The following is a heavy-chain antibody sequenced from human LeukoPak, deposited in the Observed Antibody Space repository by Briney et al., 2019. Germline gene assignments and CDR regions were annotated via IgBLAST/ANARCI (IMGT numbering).Heavy chain of an antibody. CDR2: IYYSGST. CDR1: GGSISSYY. D-gene: IGHD3-22*01. CDR3: ARRGGYYDSSGYYSRRYYYYYMDV. V-gene: IGHV4-59*01. J-gene: IGHJ6*03. Sequence: KTSETLSLTCTVSGGSISSYYWSWIRQPPGKGLEWIGYIYYSGSTNYNPSLKSRVTISVDTSKNQFSLKLSSVTAADTAVYYCARRGGYYDSSGYYSRRYYYYYMDVWGKGTTVTISS.